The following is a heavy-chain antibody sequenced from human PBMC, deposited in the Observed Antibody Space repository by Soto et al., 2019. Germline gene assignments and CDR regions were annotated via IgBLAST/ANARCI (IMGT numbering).Heavy chain of an antibody. CDR3: AREPLYGGNSPILNF. V-gene: IGHV1-46*02. CDR1: GYRFDSNS. D-gene: IGHD3-9*01. Sequence: GAPAELSWTACGYRFDSNSRCWVRQDNRQGLEWMGIINPRGGSTSYAQKFQGRVTMTRYTSTSTVYMELSSLRSEDTSVYYCAREPLYGGNSPILNFWVQGTLVIV. J-gene: IGHJ4*02. CDR2: INPRGGST.